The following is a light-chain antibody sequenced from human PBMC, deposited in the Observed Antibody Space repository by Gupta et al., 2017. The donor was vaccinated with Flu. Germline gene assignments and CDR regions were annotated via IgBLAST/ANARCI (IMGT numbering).Light chain of an antibody. CDR3: CSFAGGFYV. V-gene: IGLV2-11*01. CDR1: SSDVGGYNY. J-gene: IGLJ1*01. CDR2: AVT. Sequence: GTSSDVGGYNYVSWYQQHPGKAPKLLIYAVTKRPSGVPDRFSGSKSGNTASLTISGLQAEDEADYYCCSFAGGFYVFGTGTEVTVL.